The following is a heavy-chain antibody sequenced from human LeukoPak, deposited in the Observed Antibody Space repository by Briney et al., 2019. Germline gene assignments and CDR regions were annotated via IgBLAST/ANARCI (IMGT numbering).Heavy chain of an antibody. CDR2: ISYDGSNK. J-gene: IGHJ4*02. Sequence: GGSLRLSCAASGFTFSSYAMHWVRQAPGKGLEWVAVISYDGSNKYYADSVKGRFTISRDNSKNTLYLQMNSLRAEDTAVYYCARDRNDILTGYYPGRHNTETYYFDYWGQGTLVTVSS. V-gene: IGHV3-30*04. CDR1: GFTFSSYA. D-gene: IGHD3-9*01. CDR3: ARDRNDILTGYYPGRHNTETYYFDY.